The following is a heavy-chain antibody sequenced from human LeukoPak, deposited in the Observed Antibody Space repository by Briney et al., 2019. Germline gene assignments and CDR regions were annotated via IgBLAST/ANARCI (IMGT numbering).Heavy chain of an antibody. J-gene: IGHJ4*02. Sequence: TSETLSLTCTVSGDSISTYYWSWIRQPPGKGLEWIGYIYYSGTTNYNSSLKSRVTISVDTSKNQFSLKMSSVTAADTAVYYCARKYTDRSGYYHFDYWGQGTLVTVSS. CDR1: GDSISTYY. D-gene: IGHD3-22*01. V-gene: IGHV4-59*01. CDR3: ARKYTDRSGYYHFDY. CDR2: IYYSGTT.